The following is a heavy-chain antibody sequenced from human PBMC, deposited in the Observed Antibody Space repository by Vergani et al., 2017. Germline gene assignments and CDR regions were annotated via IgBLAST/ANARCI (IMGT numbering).Heavy chain of an antibody. Sequence: EVQLVESGGGLVKPGGSLRLSCAASGFTFSSYSMNWVRQAPGKGLEWVSSISSSSSYIYYADSVKGRFTISRDNAKNSLYLQMNRLRAEDTAVYYCARALAYCGGDCYSLFAYYYYGMDVWGQGTTVTVSS. CDR2: ISSSSSYI. CDR3: ARALAYCGGDCYSLFAYYYYGMDV. J-gene: IGHJ6*02. D-gene: IGHD2-21*02. V-gene: IGHV3-21*01. CDR1: GFTFSSYS.